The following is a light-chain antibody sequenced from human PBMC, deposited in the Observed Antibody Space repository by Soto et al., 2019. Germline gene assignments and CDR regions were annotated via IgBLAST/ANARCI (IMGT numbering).Light chain of an antibody. CDR2: DAS. V-gene: IGKV3-15*01. J-gene: IGKJ1*01. Sequence: MLTHSPATLSVSPGERATLSCRASHSVNTNLAWYQQSPGQAPRLLIYDASTRATGIPARFSGSGSGTEFTLTISSLQSGDFAVYYCLQYSNWPRAFGQGTKVDIK. CDR1: HSVNTN. CDR3: LQYSNWPRA.